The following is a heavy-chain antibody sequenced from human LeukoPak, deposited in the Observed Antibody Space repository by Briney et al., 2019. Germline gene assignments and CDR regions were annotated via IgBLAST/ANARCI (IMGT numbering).Heavy chain of an antibody. V-gene: IGHV1-24*01. CDR1: GYTLTELS. CDR2: FDPEDGET. Sequence: ASVKVSCKVSGYTLTELSMHWVRQAPGKGLEGMGGFDPEDGETIYAQKFQGRVTMTEDTSTDTAYMELSSLRSEDTAVYYCATPHYYDFWSGYYYWGQGTLVTVSS. J-gene: IGHJ4*02. D-gene: IGHD3-3*01. CDR3: ATPHYYDFWSGYYY.